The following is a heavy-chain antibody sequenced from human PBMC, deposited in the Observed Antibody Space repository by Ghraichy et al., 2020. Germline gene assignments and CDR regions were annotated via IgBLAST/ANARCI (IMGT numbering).Heavy chain of an antibody. CDR1: GFTFSNYG. CDR3: AKDRFRYYDTLTAYRTPDY. Sequence: GGSLRLSSAASGFTFSNYGMHWVRQAPDKGLEWVAIISYDGSNKYYTDSVKGRFTISRDNSKNTLYLQMNSLRAEDTAVYYCAKDRFRYYDTLTAYRTPDYWGQGTLVTVSS. V-gene: IGHV3-30*18. CDR2: ISYDGSNK. J-gene: IGHJ4*02. D-gene: IGHD3-9*01.